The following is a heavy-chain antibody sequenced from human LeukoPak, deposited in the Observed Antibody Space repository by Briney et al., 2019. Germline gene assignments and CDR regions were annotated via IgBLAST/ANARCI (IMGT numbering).Heavy chain of an antibody. Sequence: SETLSLTCTVSGGSISSSSYYWGWIRLPPGKGLEWIGSIYYSGSTNYNPSLKSRVTISVDTSKNQFSLKLSSVTAADTAVYYCARDWYSSSWYADNWFDPWGQGTLVTVSS. V-gene: IGHV4-39*07. CDR1: GGSISSSSYY. D-gene: IGHD6-13*01. CDR2: IYYSGST. CDR3: ARDWYSSSWYADNWFDP. J-gene: IGHJ5*02.